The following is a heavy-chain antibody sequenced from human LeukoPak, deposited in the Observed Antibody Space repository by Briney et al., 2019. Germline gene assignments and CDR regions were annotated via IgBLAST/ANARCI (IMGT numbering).Heavy chain of an antibody. CDR1: GGSINSSNHY. V-gene: IGHV4-39*01. D-gene: IGHD5-24*01. J-gene: IGHJ6*02. Sequence: SETLSLTCSVSGGSINSSNHYWAWIRQPPGKGLEWIATVCYRGSTYYNPSLRSRVTIAVDTSKNQFSLKVDSVTAADTAVFYCARQGDRWLQSGYFGMDVWGQGTTVTVSS. CDR2: VCYRGST. CDR3: ARQGDRWLQSGYFGMDV.